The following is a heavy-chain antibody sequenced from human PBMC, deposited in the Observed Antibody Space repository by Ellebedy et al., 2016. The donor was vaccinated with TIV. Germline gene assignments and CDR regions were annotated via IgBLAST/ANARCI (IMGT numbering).Heavy chain of an antibody. V-gene: IGHV1-18*01. CDR1: GYAFASYI. Sequence: ASVKVSCKASGYAFASYIISWVRQAPGQGLEWMGWISAYTGNTNYAQKFRDRVSMTTDTSTSTAYMELRSLTSDDTAVYYCARDMVQGMVARYLWFDYWGQGTLVTVSS. D-gene: IGHD1-26*01. CDR2: ISAYTGNT. J-gene: IGHJ4*02. CDR3: ARDMVQGMVARYLWFDY.